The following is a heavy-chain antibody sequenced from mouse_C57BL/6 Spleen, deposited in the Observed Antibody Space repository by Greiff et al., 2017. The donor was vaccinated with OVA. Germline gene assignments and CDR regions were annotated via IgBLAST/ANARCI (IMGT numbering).Heavy chain of an antibody. CDR1: GYTFTSYW. D-gene: IGHD1-1*01. CDR2: IHPNSGST. CDR3: ARPDYYGSSLYAMDY. Sequence: QVQLQQPGAELVKPGASVKLSCKASGYTFTSYWRHWVKQRPGQGLEWIGMIHPNSGSTNYNEKFKSKATLTVDKSSSTAYMQLSSLTSEDSAVYYCARPDYYGSSLYAMDYWGQGTSVTVSS. J-gene: IGHJ4*01. V-gene: IGHV1-64*01.